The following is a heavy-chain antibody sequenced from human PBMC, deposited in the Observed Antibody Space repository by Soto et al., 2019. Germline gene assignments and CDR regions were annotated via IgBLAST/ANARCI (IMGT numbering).Heavy chain of an antibody. CDR1: GGSISIYY. D-gene: IGHD3-3*01. CDR2: IYFNGST. J-gene: IGHJ5*02. Sequence: SETLSLTCTVSGGSISIYYWNWIRQPPGKGLEWIGYIYFNGSTNYNPSLKSRVTMSLDTSKKQFSLKINSVTAADTAVYYCARQSWRAPYNRFDPWGQGILVTVSS. CDR3: ARQSWRAPYNRFDP. V-gene: IGHV4-59*08.